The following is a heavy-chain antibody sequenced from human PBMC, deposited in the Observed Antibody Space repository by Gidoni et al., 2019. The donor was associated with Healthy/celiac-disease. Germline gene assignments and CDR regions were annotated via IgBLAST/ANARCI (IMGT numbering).Heavy chain of an antibody. CDR2: IIPIFGTA. D-gene: IGHD6-19*01. J-gene: IGHJ4*02. V-gene: IGHV1-69*01. Sequence: QVQLVQSGAEVKKPGSSVKVSCKASGGTFSSYAISWVRQAPGQGLEWMGGIIPIFGTANYAQKFQGRVTITADESTSTAYMELSSLRSEDTAVYYCARASARRYSSAPGLFDYWGQGTLVTVSS. CDR3: ARASARRYSSAPGLFDY. CDR1: GGTFSSYA.